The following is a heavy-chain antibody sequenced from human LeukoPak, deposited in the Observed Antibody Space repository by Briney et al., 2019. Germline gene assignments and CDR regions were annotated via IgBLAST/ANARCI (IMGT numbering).Heavy chain of an antibody. Sequence: PGGSLRLSCAASGFTFSDNYMSWIRQAPGKGLEWVSYISSGNTIYYADSVKGRFTISRDNAKNSLYLQMSSLRPEDTAVYYCARDRRDSSGKFPNDAFDIWGQGTMVTVSS. J-gene: IGHJ3*02. CDR1: GFTFSDNY. CDR3: ARDRRDSSGKFPNDAFDI. V-gene: IGHV3-11*04. D-gene: IGHD6-19*01. CDR2: ISSGNTI.